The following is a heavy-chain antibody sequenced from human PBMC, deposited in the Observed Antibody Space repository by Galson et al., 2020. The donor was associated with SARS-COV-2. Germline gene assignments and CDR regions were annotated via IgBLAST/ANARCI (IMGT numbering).Heavy chain of an antibody. CDR3: ARGQSGNYLAYDY. CDR1: GFTFSTYP. D-gene: IGHD1-26*01. J-gene: IGHJ4*02. CDR2: ISYDGNNK. V-gene: IGHV3-30*04. Sequence: SLKISCAASGFTFSTYPIHWVRQAPGKGLEWVAVISYDGNNKYYADSVKGRFTISRDNYKNTVNLEMNSLRVEDTAVYYCARGQSGNYLAYDYWGQGTLVTVSS.